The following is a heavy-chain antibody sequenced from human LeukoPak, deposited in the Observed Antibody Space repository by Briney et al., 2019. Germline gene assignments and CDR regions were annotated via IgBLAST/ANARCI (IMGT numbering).Heavy chain of an antibody. D-gene: IGHD2-21*02. V-gene: IGHV3-74*03. Sequence: PGGSVLLYCAASGFTFSKHWMHWARQAPGKGLVWVARLNPEGTRTTYTDSVKGRFSISRDNAKNTLYLQMNSLRAEDTAVYYCARDGDYFRAFDIWGQGTMVTVSS. J-gene: IGHJ3*02. CDR1: GFTFSKHW. CDR3: ARDGDYFRAFDI. CDR2: LNPEGTRT.